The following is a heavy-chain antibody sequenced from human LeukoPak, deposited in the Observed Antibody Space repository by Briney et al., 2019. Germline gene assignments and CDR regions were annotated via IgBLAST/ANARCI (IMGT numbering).Heavy chain of an antibody. D-gene: IGHD4-17*01. CDR1: GYTFTGYY. CDR2: INPNSGGT. Sequence: ASAKVSCKASGYTFTGYYMHWVRQAPGQGLEWMGWINPNSGGTNYAQKLQGRVAMTTDTSTSTAYMELRSLRSDDTAVYYCARDGPYGDYPFGYWGQGTLVTVSS. CDR3: ARDGPYGDYPFGY. V-gene: IGHV1-2*02. J-gene: IGHJ4*02.